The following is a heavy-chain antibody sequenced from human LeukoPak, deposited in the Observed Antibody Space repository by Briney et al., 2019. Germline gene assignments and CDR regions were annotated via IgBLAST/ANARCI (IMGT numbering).Heavy chain of an antibody. V-gene: IGHV4-34*01. CDR2: INHSGST. D-gene: IGHD2-2*03. J-gene: IGHJ4*02. Sequence: SETLSLTCAVYGGSFSGYYWSWIRQPPGKGLEWIGEINHSGSTNYNPSLKSRVTISVDTSKNQFSLKLHSMTAADTAVYYCARGAPLDGYFDYWGQGTLVTVSS. CDR3: ARGAPLDGYFDY. CDR1: GGSFSGYY.